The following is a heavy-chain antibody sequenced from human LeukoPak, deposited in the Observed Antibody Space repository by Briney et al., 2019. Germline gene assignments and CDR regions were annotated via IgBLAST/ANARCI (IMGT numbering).Heavy chain of an antibody. CDR3: ARDTRWYSSSWYRFDY. CDR2: ISSSSSTI. V-gene: IGHV3-48*03. D-gene: IGHD6-13*01. Sequence: GGSLRLSCAASGFTFSSYEMNWVRQAPGKGLEWVSYISSSSSTIYYADSVKGRFTISRDNAKNSLYLQMNSLRAEDTAVYYCARDTRWYSSSWYRFDYWGQGTLVTVSS. J-gene: IGHJ4*02. CDR1: GFTFSSYE.